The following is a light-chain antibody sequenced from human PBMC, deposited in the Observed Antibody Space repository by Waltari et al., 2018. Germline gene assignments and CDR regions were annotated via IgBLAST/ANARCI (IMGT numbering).Light chain of an antibody. J-gene: IGLJ7*01. Sequence: QSVLTQPPSVSAAPGQRVTISCSGGSSNIGNHSVSWYRQFPGTAPKLLIYEDSGRPSGIPGRFSGSKSGTSATLDITGLQAGDEADYYCGTWDSSLSGAVFGGGTHLTVL. CDR1: SSNIGNHS. CDR2: EDS. CDR3: GTWDSSLSGAV. V-gene: IGLV1-51*02.